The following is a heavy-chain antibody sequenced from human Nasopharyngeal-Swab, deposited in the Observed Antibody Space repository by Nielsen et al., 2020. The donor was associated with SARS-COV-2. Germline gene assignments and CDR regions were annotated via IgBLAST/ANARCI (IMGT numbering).Heavy chain of an antibody. CDR2: MNPNSGNT. J-gene: IGHJ6*03. V-gene: IGHV1-8*01. CDR3: ARGHIAARPAWTQFYYYYYMDV. CDR1: GYTFTSYD. D-gene: IGHD6-6*01. Sequence: ASVKVSCKASGYTFTSYDNNWVRQATGQGLEWMGWMNPNSGNTGYPQKFQGRVTMTRNTSISTAHMELSSLRSEDTAVYYCARGHIAARPAWTQFYYYYYMDVWGKGTTVTVSS.